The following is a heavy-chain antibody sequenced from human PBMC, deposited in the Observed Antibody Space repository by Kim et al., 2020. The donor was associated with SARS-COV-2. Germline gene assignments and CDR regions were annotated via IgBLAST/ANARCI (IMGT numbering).Heavy chain of an antibody. CDR2: ISYDGSNK. J-gene: IGHJ6*02. CDR3: ARDEVDIVATIVDYYYYGMDV. Sequence: GGSLRLSCAASGFTFSSYGMHWVRQAPGKGLEWVAVISYDGSNKYYADSVKGRFTISRDNSKNTLYLQMNSLRAEDTAVYYCARDEVDIVATIVDYYYYGMDVWGQGTTVTVSS. D-gene: IGHD5-12*01. V-gene: IGHV3-33*05. CDR1: GFTFSSYG.